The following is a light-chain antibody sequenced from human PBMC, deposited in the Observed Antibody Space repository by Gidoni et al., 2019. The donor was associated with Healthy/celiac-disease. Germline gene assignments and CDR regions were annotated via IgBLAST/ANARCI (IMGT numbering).Light chain of an antibody. Sequence: QLVLTQSPSASAYLGASVKLTRTLSSGHSSYAIAWHQQQPEKGPRYLMKLNSDGSHSKGDGIPDRFPGSSSGAERYLTISSLQSEDEADYYCQTWGTGIQVFGGGTKLTVL. CDR2: LNSDGSH. V-gene: IGLV4-69*01. J-gene: IGLJ3*02. CDR1: SGHSSYA. CDR3: QTWGTGIQV.